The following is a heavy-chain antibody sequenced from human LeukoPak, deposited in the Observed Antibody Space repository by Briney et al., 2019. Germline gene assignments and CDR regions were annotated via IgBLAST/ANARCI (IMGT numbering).Heavy chain of an antibody. V-gene: IGHV4-59*08. J-gene: IGHJ4*02. CDR2: IYYSGTT. CDR3: ARSGSYGGHFDN. D-gene: IGHD1-26*01. CDR1: GASLSNYY. Sequence: SETLSITCTVSGASLSNYYCSWIRQSPGKGLQWIGYIYYSGTTNYNPSLKSRVTISVDTSKNQFSLKLTSVTAADTAVYYCARSGSYGGHFDNWGQGTLVTVSS.